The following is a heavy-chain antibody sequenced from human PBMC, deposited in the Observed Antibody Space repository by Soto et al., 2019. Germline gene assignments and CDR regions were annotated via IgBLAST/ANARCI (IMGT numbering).Heavy chain of an antibody. J-gene: IGHJ1*01. CDR1: DGSISSCDYY. V-gene: IGHV4-30-4*01. CDR2: IYYSGST. Sequence: SETLEISCTVYDGSISSCDYYWSWIRQPPGKGLEWIGYIYYSGSTYYNPSLKSRVTISVDTSKNQFSLKLSSVTAADTAVYYCARADDSCGYYHDHFAYCGKGT. D-gene: IGHD3-22*01. CDR3: ARADDSCGYYHDHFAY.